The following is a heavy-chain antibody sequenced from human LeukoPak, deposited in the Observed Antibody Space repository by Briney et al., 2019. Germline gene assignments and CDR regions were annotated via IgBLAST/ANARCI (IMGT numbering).Heavy chain of an antibody. J-gene: IGHJ5*02. V-gene: IGHV1-69*06. CDR2: IIPIFGTA. D-gene: IGHD3-10*01. CDR3: ARGITMVRGAPPNWFDP. Sequence: SVTVSCKASGGTFSSYAISWVRQAPGQGLEWMGGIIPIFGTANYAQKFQGRVTITADKSTSTAYMELSSLRSEDTAVYYCARGITMVRGAPPNWFDPWGQGTLVTVSS. CDR1: GGTFSSYA.